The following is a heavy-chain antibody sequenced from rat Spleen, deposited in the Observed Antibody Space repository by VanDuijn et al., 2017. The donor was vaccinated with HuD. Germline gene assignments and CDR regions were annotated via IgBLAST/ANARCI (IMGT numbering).Heavy chain of an antibody. V-gene: IGHV5-25*01. J-gene: IGHJ3*01. D-gene: IGHD1-12*02. CDR1: GFTFSNYY. Sequence: EVQLVESGGGLVQPGRSLKLSCAASGFTFSNYYMAWVRQAPTKGLEWVASITNSGGSPYYRDSVKGRFTISRDNAKSTLYLQMDSLRSEDTATYYCARPHYDGSYYDAFAYWGQGTLVTVSS. CDR2: ITNSGGSP. CDR3: ARPHYDGSYYDAFAY.